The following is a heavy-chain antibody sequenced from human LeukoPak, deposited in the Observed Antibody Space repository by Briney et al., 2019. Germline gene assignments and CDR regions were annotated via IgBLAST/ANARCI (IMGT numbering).Heavy chain of an antibody. CDR3: AKEYSSSWPIEEYFQH. CDR1: GFTVSSYA. J-gene: IGHJ1*01. CDR2: ISGSGGST. D-gene: IGHD6-13*01. V-gene: IGHV3-23*01. Sequence: GGSLRLSFAASGFTVSSYAMSWVRQAPGKGLEWVSAISGSGGSTYYADSVKGRFTISRDNSKNTLYLQMNSLRAEDTAVYYCAKEYSSSWPIEEYFQHWGQGTLVTVSS.